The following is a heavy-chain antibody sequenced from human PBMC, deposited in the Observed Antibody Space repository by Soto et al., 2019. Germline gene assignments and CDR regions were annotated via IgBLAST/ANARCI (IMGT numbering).Heavy chain of an antibody. CDR3: ARVRIAAARCDP. D-gene: IGHD6-13*01. CDR2: ISAYNGNT. J-gene: IGHJ5*02. CDR1: GYTFTSYG. Sequence: GPVKVSCKASGYTFTSYGISWVRQAPGQGLEWMGWISAYNGNTNYAQKLQGRVTMTTDTSTSTAYMELRSLRSDDTAVYYCARVRIAAARCDPWGQGTLVTVSS. V-gene: IGHV1-18*01.